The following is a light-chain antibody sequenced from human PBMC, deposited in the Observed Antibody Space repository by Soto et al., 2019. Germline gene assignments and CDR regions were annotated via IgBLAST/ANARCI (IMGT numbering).Light chain of an antibody. CDR1: SSDVGDFNY. CDR3: SSYRTSNTRQIV. Sequence: QSVLTQPPSASGSPGQSVTISCTGTSSDVGDFNYVSWYQQHPGKAPKLMIYEVTKRPSGVPDRFSGSKSGNTASLTVSGLQAEDEADYYCSSYRTSNTRQIVCGTGTKVTVL. J-gene: IGLJ1*01. CDR2: EVT. V-gene: IGLV2-8*01.